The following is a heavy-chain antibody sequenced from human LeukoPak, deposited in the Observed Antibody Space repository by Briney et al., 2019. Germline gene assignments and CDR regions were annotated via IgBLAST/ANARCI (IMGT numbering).Heavy chain of an antibody. CDR2: IYYSGST. V-gene: IGHV4-59*01. J-gene: IGHJ4*02. CDR3: ARVAYVVVVTATQYYFDY. Sequence: SETLSLTCTVSGGSISSYYWSWIRQPPGKRLEWIGYIYYSGSTNYNPSLKSRVTISVDTSKNQFSLKLSSVTAADTAVYYCARVAYVVVVTATQYYFDYWGQGTLVTVSS. D-gene: IGHD2-15*01. CDR1: GGSISSYY.